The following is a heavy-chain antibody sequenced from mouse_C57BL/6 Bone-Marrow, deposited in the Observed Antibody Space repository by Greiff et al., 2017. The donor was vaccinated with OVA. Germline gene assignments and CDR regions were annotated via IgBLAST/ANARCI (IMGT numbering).Heavy chain of an antibody. J-gene: IGHJ2*01. CDR1: GYTFTSYW. D-gene: IGHD5-5*01. V-gene: IGHV1-76*01. CDR2: IYPGSGNT. Sequence: VKLQQPGAELVKPGASVKMSCKASGYTFTSYWITWVKQRPGQGLEWIARIYPGSGNTYYNEKFKGKATLTVEKSSSTAYMQLSSLTSEDSAVYFCTSYRDYYVDDWGHGTTLTVAT. CDR3: TSYRDYYVDD.